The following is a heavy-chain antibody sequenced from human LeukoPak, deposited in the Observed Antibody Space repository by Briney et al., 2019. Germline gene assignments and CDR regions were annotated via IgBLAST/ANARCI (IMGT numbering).Heavy chain of an antibody. J-gene: IGHJ6*02. Sequence: GGSLRLSCAASGFTLSNYWMHWVRQASGKGLVWVSRINADGSSASYADSVKGRFTISRDNAKNTLYLQMNSLRAEDTAMYYCARDYGRSRDYGMDVWGQGTTVTVSS. CDR2: INADGSSA. CDR1: GFTLSNYW. V-gene: IGHV3-74*01. CDR3: ARDYGRSRDYGMDV. D-gene: IGHD3-10*01.